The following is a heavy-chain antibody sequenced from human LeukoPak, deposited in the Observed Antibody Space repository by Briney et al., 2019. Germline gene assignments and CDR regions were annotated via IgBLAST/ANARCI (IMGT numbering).Heavy chain of an antibody. Sequence: PGGSLRLSCAASGFTFSSYGMHWVRQAPGKGLEWVAFIRYDGSNKYYADSVKGRFTISRDNSKNTLYLQMNSLRAEDTAVYYCAKDPEVITIFGVVNGNWFDPWGQGTLVTVSS. V-gene: IGHV3-30*02. CDR2: IRYDGSNK. D-gene: IGHD3-3*01. J-gene: IGHJ5*02. CDR1: GFTFSSYG. CDR3: AKDPEVITIFGVVNGNWFDP.